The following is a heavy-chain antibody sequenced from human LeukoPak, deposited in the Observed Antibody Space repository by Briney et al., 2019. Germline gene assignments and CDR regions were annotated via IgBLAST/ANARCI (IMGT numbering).Heavy chain of an antibody. CDR1: GFTFSTNY. J-gene: IGHJ4*02. V-gene: IGHV3-53*01. CDR3: ARESGDRPGLPGR. CDR2: LYSGGNR. D-gene: IGHD1-26*01. Sequence: GGSLRLSCAASGFTFSTNYMSWVRQAPGKGLEWVSTLYSGGNRYYADSVRGRFTIPRDDSRNTLFLQMNNLRVEDTAVYYCARESGDRPGLPGRWGQGTLVTVSS.